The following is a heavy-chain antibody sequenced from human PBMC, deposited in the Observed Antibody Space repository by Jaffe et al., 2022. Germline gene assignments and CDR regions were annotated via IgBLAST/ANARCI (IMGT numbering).Heavy chain of an antibody. V-gene: IGHV1-2*02. CDR3: ARELRSNFDY. Sequence: QVQSVQSGAEVKKPGASVKVSCKASAYTFTGYYIHWVRQAPGQGLEWMGWMDFNSGGTIYAQKFQGRVTMTRDTSISTAYMELASLTSDDTAVYYCARELRSNFDYWGHGTLVTVSS. CDR1: AYTFTGYY. D-gene: IGHD1-26*01. CDR2: MDFNSGGT. J-gene: IGHJ4*01.